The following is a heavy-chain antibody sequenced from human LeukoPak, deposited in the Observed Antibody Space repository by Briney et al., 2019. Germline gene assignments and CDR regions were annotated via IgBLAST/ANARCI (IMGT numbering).Heavy chain of an antibody. J-gene: IGHJ6*02. D-gene: IGHD5-18*01. V-gene: IGHV3-33*01. CDR3: ARGAIQLWPRGMDV. Sequence: GGSLRLSCAASGFTFSSYGMHWVRQAPGKGLEWVAVIWYDGSNKYYADSVKGRFTISRDNSKNTLYPQMNSLRAEDTAVYYCARGAIQLWPRGMDVWGQGTTVTVSS. CDR2: IWYDGSNK. CDR1: GFTFSSYG.